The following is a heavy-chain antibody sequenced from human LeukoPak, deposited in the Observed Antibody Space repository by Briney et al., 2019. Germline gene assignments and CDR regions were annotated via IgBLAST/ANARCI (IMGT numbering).Heavy chain of an antibody. J-gene: IGHJ4*02. CDR2: FFYSGST. CDR1: GGSISSNY. Sequence: SETLSLTCTVSGGSISSNYWSWIRQPPGKGLEWIGYFFYSGSTNYNPSLKSRATISIDTSKNQFSLKLSSVTAADTAVYYCARESGSYGNFDYWGQGTLVTVSS. CDR3: ARESGSYGNFDY. D-gene: IGHD1-26*01. V-gene: IGHV4-59*01.